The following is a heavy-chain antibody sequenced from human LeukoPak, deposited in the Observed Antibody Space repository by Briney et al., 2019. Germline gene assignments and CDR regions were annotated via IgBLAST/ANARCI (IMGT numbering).Heavy chain of an antibody. CDR2: IDPSDSYT. CDR3: ATLKPYDYVWGSYPPGAFDI. V-gene: IGHV5-10-1*01. D-gene: IGHD3-16*02. CDR1: GYNFTRNW. J-gene: IGHJ3*02. Sequence: GESLKISCKGSGYNFTRNWISWVRQMPGKGLEWMGRIDPSDSYTNYSPSFQGHVTISADKSISTAYLQWSSLKASDTAMYYCATLKPYDYVWGSYPPGAFDIWGQGTMVTVSS.